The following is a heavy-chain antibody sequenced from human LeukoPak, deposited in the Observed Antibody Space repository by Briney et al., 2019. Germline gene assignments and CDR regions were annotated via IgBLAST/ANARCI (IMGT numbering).Heavy chain of an antibody. Sequence: ASVKVSCKASGYTFTSYGISWVRQAPGQGLEWMGWISAYSGNTNYAQKLQGRVTMTTDTSTSTAYMELRSLGSDDTAVYYCARDRKGSSWHNYWGQGTLVTVSS. CDR3: ARDRKGSSWHNY. CDR1: GYTFTSYG. J-gene: IGHJ4*02. V-gene: IGHV1-18*01. CDR2: ISAYSGNT. D-gene: IGHD6-13*01.